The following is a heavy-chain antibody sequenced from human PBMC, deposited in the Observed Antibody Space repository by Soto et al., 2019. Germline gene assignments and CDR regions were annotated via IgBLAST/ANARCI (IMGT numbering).Heavy chain of an antibody. Sequence: ASVKVSCKASGYTFTGYYMHWVRQAPGQGLEWMGWINPNSGGTNYAQKFQGRVTMTRDTSISTAYMELSRLRSDDTAVYYCARDYYDSSGYQNWGQGILVTVSS. CDR3: ARDYYDSSGYQN. J-gene: IGHJ4*02. CDR2: INPNSGGT. CDR1: GYTFTGYY. D-gene: IGHD3-22*01. V-gene: IGHV1-2*02.